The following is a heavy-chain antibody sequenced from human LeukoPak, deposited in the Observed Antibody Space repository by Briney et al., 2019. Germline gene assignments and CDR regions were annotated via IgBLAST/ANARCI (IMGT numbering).Heavy chain of an antibody. CDR2: ISSSSSTI. J-gene: IGHJ4*02. D-gene: IGHD2-15*01. CDR1: GFTFSSHS. V-gene: IGHV3-48*01. Sequence: PGGSLRFSCAASGFTFSSHSMNWFRQAPGKGLEWVSYISSSSSTIYYADSVKGRFTISRDNAKNSLYLQMNSLRAEDTAVYYCARPECSGGSCYSLSWGQGTLVTVSS. CDR3: ARPECSGGSCYSLS.